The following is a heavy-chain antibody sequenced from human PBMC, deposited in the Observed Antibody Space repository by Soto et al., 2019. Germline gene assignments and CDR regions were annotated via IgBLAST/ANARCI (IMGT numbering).Heavy chain of an antibody. CDR2: ISAYNGNT. V-gene: IGHV1-18*01. D-gene: IGHD6-13*01. CDR1: GYTFTSYG. J-gene: IGHJ3*02. Sequence: ASVKVSCKASGYTFTSYGISWVRQAPGQGLEWMGWISAYNGNTNYAQKFQGRVTMTRDTSTSTAYMELCSLRSEDTAVYYCARLPGIAAAGTIDAFDIWGQGTIVTVSS. CDR3: ARLPGIAAAGTIDAFDI.